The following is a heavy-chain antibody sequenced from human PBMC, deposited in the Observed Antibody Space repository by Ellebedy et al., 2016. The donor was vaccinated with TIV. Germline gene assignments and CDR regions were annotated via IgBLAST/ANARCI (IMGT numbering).Heavy chain of an antibody. D-gene: IGHD1-1*01. V-gene: IGHV3-72*01. Sequence: PGRSLRLSCAVSGFTFSDHYMDWVRLAPGKGPEWVGRRRNKAKSYTTDYAASVKGRFTISRADSKNSLYLQMNSLKTEDTAIYYCARDTTSDYWGQGALVTVSS. J-gene: IGHJ4*02. CDR1: GFTFSDHY. CDR2: RRNKAKSYTT. CDR3: ARDTTSDY.